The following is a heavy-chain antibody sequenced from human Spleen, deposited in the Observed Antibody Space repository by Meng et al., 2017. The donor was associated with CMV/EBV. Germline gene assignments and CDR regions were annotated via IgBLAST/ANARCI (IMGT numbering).Heavy chain of an antibody. CDR3: ARGISGDSSGFYGLAAFDI. J-gene: IGHJ3*02. D-gene: IGHD3-22*01. Sequence: SETLSLTCTVAGGSLTSGYYYWNWIRQSPGKGLEWIGYIYESGNTYHNPSLKSRVTISVDTSERFSLKLTSMTAADTAVYYCARGISGDSSGFYGLAAFDIWGQGTVVTVSS. CDR2: IYESGNT. V-gene: IGHV4-30-4*08. CDR1: GGSLTSGYYY.